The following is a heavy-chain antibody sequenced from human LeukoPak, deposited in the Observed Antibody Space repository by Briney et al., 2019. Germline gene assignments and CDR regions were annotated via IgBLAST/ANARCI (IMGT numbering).Heavy chain of an antibody. J-gene: IGHJ4*02. Sequence: ASVKVSCKASGYTFTSYGISWVRQAPGQGLEWMGWISVYNGNTNYAQKFQGRVAMTTDTSTSTAYMELRSLRSDDTAIYYCARSYRYYGSGSYSTIDSWGQGTLVTVSS. D-gene: IGHD3-10*01. CDR3: ARSYRYYGSGSYSTIDS. CDR1: GYTFTSYG. CDR2: ISVYNGNT. V-gene: IGHV1-18*04.